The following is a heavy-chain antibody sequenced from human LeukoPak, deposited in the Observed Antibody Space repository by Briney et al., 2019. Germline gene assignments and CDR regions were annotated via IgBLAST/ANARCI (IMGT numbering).Heavy chain of an antibody. Sequence: GASVKVSCKASGGTFSSYAISWVRQAPGQGLEWMGGIIPIFGTANYAQKFQGRVTITADESTSTAYMELSSLRSEDTAVYYCASYGSGSYTPLDYWGQGTLVTVSS. J-gene: IGHJ4*02. CDR2: IIPIFGTA. D-gene: IGHD3-10*01. CDR3: ASYGSGSYTPLDY. CDR1: GGTFSSYA. V-gene: IGHV1-69*13.